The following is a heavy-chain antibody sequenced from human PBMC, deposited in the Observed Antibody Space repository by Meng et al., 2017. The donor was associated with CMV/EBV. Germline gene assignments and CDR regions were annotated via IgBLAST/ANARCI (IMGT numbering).Heavy chain of an antibody. V-gene: IGHV4-39*07. CDR1: GGSISSSSYY. CDR2: IYYSGSP. Sequence: GSLRLSCTVSGGSISSSSYYWGWPRQPPGKGLEWVGTIYYSGSPYYNPSLQSRVTISVDTSKNQFSLKLSFVTAADTAVYYCARVNPNYYFYGMDFWGQGTTVTVSS. J-gene: IGHJ6*02. CDR3: ARVNPNYYFYGMDF.